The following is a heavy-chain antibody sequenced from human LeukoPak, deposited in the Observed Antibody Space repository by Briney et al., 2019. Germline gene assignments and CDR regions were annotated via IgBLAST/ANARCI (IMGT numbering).Heavy chain of an antibody. CDR1: GFTFSSYG. Sequence: PGRSLRLSCAASGFTFSSYGMHWVRQAPGKGLEWVAVISYDGSNKYYADSVKGRFTISRDNSKNTLYLQMNSLRAEDTAVYYCARPFPMTPTFDPWGQGTLVTVSS. CDR2: ISYDGSNK. V-gene: IGHV3-30*03. D-gene: IGHD2-15*01. J-gene: IGHJ5*02. CDR3: ARPFPMTPTFDP.